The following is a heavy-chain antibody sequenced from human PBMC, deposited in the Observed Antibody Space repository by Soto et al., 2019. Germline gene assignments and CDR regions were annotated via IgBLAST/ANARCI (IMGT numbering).Heavy chain of an antibody. CDR2: IYPDDSDA. CDR3: ARHRRPRAYTDLDY. J-gene: IGHJ4*02. CDR1: GYSFTSYG. D-gene: IGHD3-16*01. Sequence: LGESLKVSCQGSGYSFTSYGIAWLRQMPGKGLEWMGIIYPDDSDARYSPSFRGQVTISADKSINTAYLRWSSLKASDTAIYYCARHRRPRAYTDLDYWGQGSLVTVSS. V-gene: IGHV5-51*01.